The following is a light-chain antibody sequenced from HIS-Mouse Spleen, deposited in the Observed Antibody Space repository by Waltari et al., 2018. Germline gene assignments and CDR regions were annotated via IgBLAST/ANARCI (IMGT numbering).Light chain of an antibody. Sequence: DIVMTQSPDSLAVSLGERATINCKSSQSVLYSSTNKNYLAWYQQKPGQPPKLRIYWASTRESGVPDRFSGSGSGTDFTLTISSLQAEDVAVYYCQQYYSTPYTFGQGTKLEIK. V-gene: IGKV4-1*01. CDR2: WAS. CDR1: QSVLYSSTNKNY. J-gene: IGKJ2*01. CDR3: QQYYSTPYT.